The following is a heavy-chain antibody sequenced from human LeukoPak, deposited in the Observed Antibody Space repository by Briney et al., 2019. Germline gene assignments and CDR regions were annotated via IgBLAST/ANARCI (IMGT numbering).Heavy chain of an antibody. CDR3: ARVASRRNSYYLYYYMDV. CDR2: IKQDGSEK. Sequence: PGGSLRLSCAASGFTFTSYWMSWVRQAPGKGLEWVASIKQDGSEKYYVDSVKGRFSISRDNAENSLYLQMSSLRAEDTAVYYCARVASRRNSYYLYYYMDVWGKGTTVTVSS. V-gene: IGHV3-7*01. CDR1: GFTFTSYW. J-gene: IGHJ6*03.